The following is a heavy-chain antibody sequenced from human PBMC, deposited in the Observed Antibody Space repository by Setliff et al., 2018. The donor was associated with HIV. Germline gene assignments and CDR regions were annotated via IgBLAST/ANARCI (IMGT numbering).Heavy chain of an antibody. CDR2: INPGDGST. D-gene: IGHD3-16*01. CDR3: ARDATYGYVWGTSSLVLDY. J-gene: IGHJ4*02. Sequence: GASVKVSCKASGYTFTSYYIYWVRQAPGQGLQWMGIINPGDGSTIYAQKFQGRVTMTRDTSTSTLYMELSSLRSEDTAVYYCARDATYGYVWGTSSLVLDYWGQGTLVTVSS. V-gene: IGHV1-46*01. CDR1: GYTFTSYY.